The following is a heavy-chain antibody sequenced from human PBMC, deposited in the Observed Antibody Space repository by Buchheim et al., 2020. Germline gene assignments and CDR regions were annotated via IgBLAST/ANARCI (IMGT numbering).Heavy chain of an antibody. V-gene: IGHV3-30*04. Sequence: QVQLVESGGGVVQPGRSLRLSCAASGFTFSSYAMHWVRQAPGKGLEWVAVISYDGSNKYYADSVKGRFTISRDNSKHTLYLQMNSLRAEDTAVYYCARERRRAAAGTTNYYGMDVWGQGTT. CDR2: ISYDGSNK. CDR3: ARERRRAAAGTTNYYGMDV. J-gene: IGHJ6*02. CDR1: GFTFSSYA. D-gene: IGHD6-13*01.